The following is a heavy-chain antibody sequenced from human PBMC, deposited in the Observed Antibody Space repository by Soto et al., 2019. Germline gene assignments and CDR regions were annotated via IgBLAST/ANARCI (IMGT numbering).Heavy chain of an antibody. CDR1: GFTFGDYA. Sequence: GGSLRLSSAASGFTFGDYAMHWARQAPGKGLEWVSGISWNSGSIGYADSVKGRFTISRDNAKNSLYLQMNSLRAEDTALSYCAKDKKWLKWYYCHCWGQGTRGTVAS. V-gene: IGHV3-9*01. J-gene: IGHJ4*02. CDR2: ISWNSGSI. CDR3: AKDKKWLKWYYCHC. D-gene: IGHD2-8*01.